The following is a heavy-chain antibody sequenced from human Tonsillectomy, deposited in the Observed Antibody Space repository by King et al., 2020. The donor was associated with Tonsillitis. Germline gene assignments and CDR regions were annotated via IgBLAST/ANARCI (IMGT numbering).Heavy chain of an antibody. CDR1: GGSINSYY. D-gene: IGHD6-19*01. CDR2: IYYSVRT. V-gene: IGHV4-59*01. CDR3: AKSSGWSAFDI. J-gene: IGHJ3*02. Sequence: QLQESGPGLVKPSETLSLTCTVSGGSINSYYWSWIRQPPGKGLEWFGYIYYSVRTNYNPSLKSRVTMSVDSSKNQFSLKLNSVTAADTAVYYCAKSSGWSAFDIWGQGTMVTVSS.